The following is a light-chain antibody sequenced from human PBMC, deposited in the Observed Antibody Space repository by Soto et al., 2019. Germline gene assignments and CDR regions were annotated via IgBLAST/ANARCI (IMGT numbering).Light chain of an antibody. CDR3: QTWDTGIQV. J-gene: IGLJ2*01. CDR2: VNSDDSH. CDR1: SGHSSYS. V-gene: IGLV4-69*01. Sequence: QSALTQSPSASASLGASVKLTCTLSSGHSSYSIAWHQQQPDKGPRYLMKVNSDDSHNKGDGIPDRFSGSSSGAERYLTISSLQSEDEADYYCQTWDTGIQVFGGGTKVTVL.